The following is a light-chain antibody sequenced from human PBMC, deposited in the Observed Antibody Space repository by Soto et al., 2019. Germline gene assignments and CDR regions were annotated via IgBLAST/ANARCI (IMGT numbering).Light chain of an antibody. CDR3: QQYGSSPYT. CDR1: QSVSNNY. CDR2: GAS. J-gene: IGKJ2*01. Sequence: EIVLTQSPGTLSLSPGERATLSCRASQSVSNNYLAWYQQKPGQAPRLLIYGASSRATGIPDRFSGSGSGTDFTLTISRLEPEDFAVYYCQQYGSSPYTFGHGTKLEIK. V-gene: IGKV3-20*01.